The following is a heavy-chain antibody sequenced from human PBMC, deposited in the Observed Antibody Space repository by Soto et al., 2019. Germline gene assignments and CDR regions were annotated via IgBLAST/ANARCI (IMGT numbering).Heavy chain of an antibody. CDR3: AKTYVYSPALRFLEWLGWFDP. D-gene: IGHD3-3*01. CDR1: GFTFSSYA. J-gene: IGHJ5*02. CDR2: ISGSGGST. Sequence: PGGSLRLSCAASGFTFSSYAMSWVRQAPGKGLEWVSAISGSGGSTYYADSVKGRFTISRDNSKNTLYLQMNSLRAEDTAVYYCAKTYVYSPALRFLEWLGWFDPWGQGTLVTVSS. V-gene: IGHV3-23*01.